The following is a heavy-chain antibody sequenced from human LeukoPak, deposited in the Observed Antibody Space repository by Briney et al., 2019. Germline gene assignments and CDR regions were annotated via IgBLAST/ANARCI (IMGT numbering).Heavy chain of an antibody. CDR3: AKEYRSSWYTGYYFDY. D-gene: IGHD6-13*01. CDR2: ISGSGDST. Sequence: PGGSLRLSCAASGFTFSSYAMNWVRQAPGKGLEWVPAISGSGDSTYYADSVKGRFTMSRDNSKNTLYLQMNSLRAEDTAVYYCAKEYRSSWYTGYYFDYWGQGTLVTVSS. J-gene: IGHJ4*02. V-gene: IGHV3-23*01. CDR1: GFTFSSYA.